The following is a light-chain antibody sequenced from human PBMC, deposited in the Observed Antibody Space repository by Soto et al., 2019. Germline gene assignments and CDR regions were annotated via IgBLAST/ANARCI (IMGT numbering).Light chain of an antibody. Sequence: QSALTQPPSASGTPGQRVTFSCSGSSSNIGSNSVYWYQHLPGTAPKLLIYRNDQRPSGVPDRFSGSKSGTSASLAISGLRSEDEADYYCAAWDDSLSGRVFGGGTKLTVL. CDR3: AAWDDSLSGRV. J-gene: IGLJ3*02. V-gene: IGLV1-47*01. CDR1: SSNIGSNS. CDR2: RND.